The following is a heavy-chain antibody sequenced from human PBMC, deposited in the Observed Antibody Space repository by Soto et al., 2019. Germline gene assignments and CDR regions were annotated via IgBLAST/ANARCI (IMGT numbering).Heavy chain of an antibody. J-gene: IGHJ4*02. V-gene: IGHV3-23*01. Sequence: EVQLLESGGGLVQPGGSPRLSCAASGFTFSSYAMSWVRQAPGKGLEWVSAISGSGGSTYYADSVKGRFTISRDNSKNTLYLQMNSLRAEDTAVYYCAKALNPQRLRFLEWLSNDYWGQGTLVTVSS. CDR1: GFTFSSYA. CDR3: AKALNPQRLRFLEWLSNDY. D-gene: IGHD3-3*01. CDR2: ISGSGGST.